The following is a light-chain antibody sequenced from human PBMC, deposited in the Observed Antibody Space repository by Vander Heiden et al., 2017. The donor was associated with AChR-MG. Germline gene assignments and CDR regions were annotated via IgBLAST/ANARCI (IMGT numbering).Light chain of an antibody. J-gene: IGKJ2*01. CDR1: QSVRSN. CDR3: QRRRSDPSSFT. Sequence: VLTQFPATLSLSPGGRATLSCRASQSVRSNFAWFQQKPGQAPRRLIYDTSNMATGGAARFSGSGSGTDFAFTISSREPEDDEFDTCQRRRSDPSSFTFGEGTKLEIK. V-gene: IGKV3-11*01. CDR2: DTS.